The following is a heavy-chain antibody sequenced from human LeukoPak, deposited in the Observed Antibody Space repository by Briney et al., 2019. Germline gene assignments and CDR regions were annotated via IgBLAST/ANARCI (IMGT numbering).Heavy chain of an antibody. CDR3: AREAYGSGKRYFDY. CDR2: IDSDEDGGSGT. J-gene: IGHJ4*02. CDR1: GFIFSNPW. D-gene: IGHD3-10*01. V-gene: IGHV3-74*03. Sequence: GGCLRLSCAASGFIFSNPWMHWVHQVPGKGQLWVSRIDSDEDGGSGTMYADSVKGRFTISRDNAMNTLYLHMNSLRVEDTAVFYCAREAYGSGKRYFDYWGQGTLVTVSS.